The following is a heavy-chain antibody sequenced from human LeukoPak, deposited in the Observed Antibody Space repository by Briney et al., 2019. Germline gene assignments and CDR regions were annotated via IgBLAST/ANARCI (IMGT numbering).Heavy chain of an antibody. V-gene: IGHV3-21*01. CDR3: ARQPPLYGAP. J-gene: IGHJ5*02. CDR1: GFTFSSYS. Sequence: SGGSLRLSCAASGFTFSSYSMNWVRQAPGKGLEWVSSIRSSSSYIYYADSVKGRFTISRDNAKNSLYLQMNSLRAEDTAVYYCARQPPLYGAPWGQGTLVTVSS. CDR2: IRSSSSYI. D-gene: IGHD2/OR15-2a*01.